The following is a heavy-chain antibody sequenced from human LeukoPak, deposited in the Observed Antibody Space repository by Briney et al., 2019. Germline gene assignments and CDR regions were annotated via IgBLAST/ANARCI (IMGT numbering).Heavy chain of an antibody. CDR3: ARDRISMVRGAFDP. CDR1: GGTFSSYA. J-gene: IGHJ5*02. Sequence: ASVKVSCKASGGTFSSYAISWVRQAPGQGLEWMGGIIPIFGTANYAQKFQGRVTITADESTSTAYMELSSLRSEDTAVYYCARDRISMVRGAFDPWGQGTMVTVSS. D-gene: IGHD3-10*01. V-gene: IGHV1-69*13. CDR2: IIPIFGTA.